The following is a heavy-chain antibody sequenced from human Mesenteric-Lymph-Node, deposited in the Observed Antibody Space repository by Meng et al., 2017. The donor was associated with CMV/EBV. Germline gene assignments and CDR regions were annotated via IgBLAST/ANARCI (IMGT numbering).Heavy chain of an antibody. CDR1: GGSISSSNW. CDR3: ARDLGSGSYFAFDY. V-gene: IGHV4-4*02. Sequence: VSGGSISSSNWWSWVRQPPGKGLEWIGEIYHSGSTNNNPSLKGRVTISVDKSKNQFSLKLSSVTAADTAVYYCARDLGSGSYFAFDYWGQGTLVTVSS. CDR2: IYHSGST. D-gene: IGHD3-10*01. J-gene: IGHJ4*02.